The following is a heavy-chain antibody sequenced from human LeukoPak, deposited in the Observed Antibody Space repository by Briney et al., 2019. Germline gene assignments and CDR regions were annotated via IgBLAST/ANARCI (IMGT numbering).Heavy chain of an antibody. J-gene: IGHJ4*02. V-gene: IGHV1-2*02. CDR1: GYTFTGYY. Sequence: ASVKVSCKASGYTFTGYYMHWVRQAPGQGLEWMGWITPSGGTNYPQKFQGRVAITWDTSITTAYMDLSRLTSDDTAVYYCARDRYGDGFAHLDYWGRGALVTVSS. CDR3: ARDRYGDGFAHLDY. CDR2: ITPSGGT. D-gene: IGHD5-24*01.